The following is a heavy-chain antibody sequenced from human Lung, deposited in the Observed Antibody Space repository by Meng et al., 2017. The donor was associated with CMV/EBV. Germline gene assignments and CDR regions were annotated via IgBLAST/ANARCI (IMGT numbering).Heavy chain of an antibody. CDR3: ARDLRLVPSAAQEF. V-gene: IGHV1-18*01. J-gene: IGHJ4*02. CDR2: ISPYTGNT. CDR1: GYTFNSFG. D-gene: IGHD2-2*01. Sequence: ASVKVSXKTSGYTFNSFGISWVRQAPGQGLEWLGWISPYTGNTFYAQNLQGRVTLTTDRPTSTAYMELRSLTSDDTAVYYCARDLRLVPSAAQEFWGQGTLVTVSS.